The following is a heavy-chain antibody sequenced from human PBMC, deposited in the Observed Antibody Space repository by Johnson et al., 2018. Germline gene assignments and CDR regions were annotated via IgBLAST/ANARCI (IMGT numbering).Heavy chain of an antibody. CDR2: IYINGST. CDR1: GGSIRSYY. V-gene: IGHV4-4*07. D-gene: IGHD2-2*01. Sequence: QVQLQESGPGLVKPSETLSLTCTVSGGSIRSYYWNWIRQTAGKGLEWIGRIYINGSTNYNPSLKSRVTMSADMSKNQVSLKVKSVTAADTAVYYCARDSRVPAYTYSGMDGWGQGTTVTVSS. J-gene: IGHJ6*02. CDR3: ARDSRVPAYTYSGMDG.